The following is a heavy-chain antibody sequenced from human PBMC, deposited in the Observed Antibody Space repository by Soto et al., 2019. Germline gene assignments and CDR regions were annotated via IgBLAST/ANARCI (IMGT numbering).Heavy chain of an antibody. CDR3: ARHQGLPYYASSGYFFFAL. D-gene: IGHD3-22*01. J-gene: IGHJ4*02. Sequence: XAVKVACTASGYPLTRYAIHWVRQAPGQRLEWMGWINAGNGNTKYSQKFQGRVTITRDTSARTAYMELSSLRSEDTAVYYCARHQGLPYYASSGYFFFALWGQRTLVTVSS. CDR2: INAGNGNT. CDR1: GYPLTRYA. V-gene: IGHV1-3*01.